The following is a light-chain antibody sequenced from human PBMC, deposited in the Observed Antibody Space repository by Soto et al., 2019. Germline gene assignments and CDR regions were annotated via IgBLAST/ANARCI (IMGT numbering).Light chain of an antibody. CDR1: QSLLYVNGYNY. V-gene: IGKV2-28*01. J-gene: IGKJ5*01. CDR2: LGS. Sequence: DIVMTQSPLSLPVTPGEPASISCRSSQSLLYVNGYNYLNWYLQKPGQSPQLLIYLGSNRASGVPDRFSGSGSGTDFTLEVSRVEAEDVGVYYCMQALQTPLTFGQGTRLEI. CDR3: MQALQTPLT.